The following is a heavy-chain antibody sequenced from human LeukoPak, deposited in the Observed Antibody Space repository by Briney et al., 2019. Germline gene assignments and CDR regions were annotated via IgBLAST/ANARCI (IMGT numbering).Heavy chain of an antibody. V-gene: IGHV4-4*02. CDR3: GCYVTAAGTLVANGMDV. Sequence: SGTLSLTCAVSGGSISSSNWWSWVRPPPGKGLEWIGEIYHSGSTNYNPSLKSRVTISVDKSKNQFSLKLSSVTAADTAVYYCGCYVTAAGTLVANGMDVWGQGTTVTVSS. CDR1: GGSISSSNW. CDR2: IYHSGST. D-gene: IGHD6-13*01. J-gene: IGHJ6*02.